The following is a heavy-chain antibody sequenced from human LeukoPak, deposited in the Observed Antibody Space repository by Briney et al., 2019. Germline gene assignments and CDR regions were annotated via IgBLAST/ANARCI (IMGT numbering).Heavy chain of an antibody. J-gene: IGHJ4*02. D-gene: IGHD3-22*01. CDR1: GGTFTSFV. CDR3: ARDPGKFGDNFRPSGLDS. V-gene: IGHV1-69*04. Sequence: SVNVSCKASGGTFTSFVINWVRQAPGQGLEWMGRILPSHDIMNYAQKFQGRVSITADKSTSTAYMEVSSLRTEDTALYYCARDPGKFGDNFRPSGLDSWGQGTLVTVSS. CDR2: ILPSHDIM.